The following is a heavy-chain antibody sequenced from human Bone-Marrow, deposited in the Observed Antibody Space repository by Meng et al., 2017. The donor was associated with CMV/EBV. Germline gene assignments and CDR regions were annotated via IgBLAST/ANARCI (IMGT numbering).Heavy chain of an antibody. J-gene: IGHJ4*02. V-gene: IGHV3-74*01. D-gene: IGHD6-13*01. Sequence: GGSLRLSCVASGFTFSTYSMNWVRQAPGKGLVWVSRINSDGSSTSYADSVKGRFTISRDNAKNTLYLQMNSLRAEDTAVYYCAKDIAAAGVDYWGQGTLVTVSS. CDR3: AKDIAAAGVDY. CDR1: GFTFSTYS. CDR2: INSDGSST.